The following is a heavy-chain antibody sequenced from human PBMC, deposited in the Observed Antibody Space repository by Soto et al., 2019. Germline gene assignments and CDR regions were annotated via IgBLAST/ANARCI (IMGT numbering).Heavy chain of an antibody. V-gene: IGHV3-64D*08. D-gene: IGHD4-17*01. CDR1: GFTCSSYA. CDR2: ISSNGGST. J-gene: IGHJ5*02. Sequence: VRSLRLSSSAAGFTCSSYAMHWVRQAPGKGLEYVSAISSNGGSTYYADSVKGRFTISRDNSKNTLYLQMSSLRAEDTAVYYCVKDHPTDDYGVWFDPWGQGTLVTVSS. CDR3: VKDHPTDDYGVWFDP.